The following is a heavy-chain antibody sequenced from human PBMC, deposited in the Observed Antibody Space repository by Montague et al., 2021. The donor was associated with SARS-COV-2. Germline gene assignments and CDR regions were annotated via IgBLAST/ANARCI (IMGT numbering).Heavy chain of an antibody. CDR2: IYHNGST. J-gene: IGHJ6*02. CDR1: GGSISSYY. CDR3: ARGGGHSADYYYYGMDV. D-gene: IGHD2-21*01. Sequence: SETLSLTCTVSGGSISSYYWTWIRQPPGKGLESIGYIYHNGSTKXNPSLKSRVTISVDTSKNQFSLKLSSVTAADTAVYHCARGGGHSADYYYYGMDVWGQGTTVTVSS. V-gene: IGHV4-59*01.